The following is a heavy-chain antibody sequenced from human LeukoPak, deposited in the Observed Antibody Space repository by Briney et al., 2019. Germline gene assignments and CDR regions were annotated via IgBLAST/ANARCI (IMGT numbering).Heavy chain of an antibody. V-gene: IGHV3-23*01. CDR3: ASHYDSSGYIN. CDR1: GFTFSSYA. Sequence: GGSLRLSCAASGFTFSSYAMSWVRQAPGKGVEWVSAISGSGGSTYYADSVKGRFTISRDNSKYTLYLQMNSLRAEDTAVYYCASHYDSSGYINWGQGTLVTVSS. J-gene: IGHJ4*02. CDR2: ISGSGGST. D-gene: IGHD3-22*01.